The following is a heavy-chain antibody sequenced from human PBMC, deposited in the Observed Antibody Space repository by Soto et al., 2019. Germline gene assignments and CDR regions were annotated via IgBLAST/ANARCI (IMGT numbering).Heavy chain of an antibody. D-gene: IGHD5-18*01. CDR2: IYYSGST. Sequence: SETLSLTCTVSGASISSYCWSWIRQPPGKGPEWIGYIYYSGSTNYNPSLKSRVTISVDTSKNQLSLRLSSVTAADTAVYYCASRVDTVMAKRTYGMDVWGQGTTVTVSS. CDR1: GASISSYC. J-gene: IGHJ6*02. CDR3: ASRVDTVMAKRTYGMDV. V-gene: IGHV4-59*01.